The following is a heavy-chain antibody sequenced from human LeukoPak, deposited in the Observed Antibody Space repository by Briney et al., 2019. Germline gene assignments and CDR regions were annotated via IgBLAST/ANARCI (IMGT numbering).Heavy chain of an antibody. CDR2: IIPIFGTA. CDR1: GGTFSSYA. Sequence: EASVKVSCKASGGTFSSYAISWVRQAPGQGLEWMGRIIPIFGTANYAQKFQGRVTITADKSTSTAYMELSSLRSEDTAVYYCARGIAARGGYYFDYWGRGTLVTDSS. J-gene: IGHJ4*02. D-gene: IGHD6-6*01. V-gene: IGHV1-69*06. CDR3: ARGIAARGGYYFDY.